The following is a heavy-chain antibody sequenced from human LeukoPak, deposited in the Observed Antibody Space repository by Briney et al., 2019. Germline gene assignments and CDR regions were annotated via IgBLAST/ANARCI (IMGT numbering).Heavy chain of an antibody. CDR2: ISSSGSTI. J-gene: IGHJ6*02. D-gene: IGHD2-8*01. CDR1: GFTFSNYN. CDR3: ARDIVLMVYAIPRDYYYYGMDV. Sequence: GGSLRLSCAASGFTFSNYNMNWVRQAPGKGLEWVSYISSSGSTIYYADSVKGRFTISRDNARNSLYLQMNSLRAEDTAVYYCARDIVLMVYAIPRDYYYYGMDVWGQGTTVTVSS. V-gene: IGHV3-48*04.